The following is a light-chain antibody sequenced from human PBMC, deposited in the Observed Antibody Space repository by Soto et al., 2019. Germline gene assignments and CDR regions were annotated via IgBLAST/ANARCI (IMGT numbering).Light chain of an antibody. CDR3: QQSYTIPYT. CDR1: QSISTY. CDR2: AAS. Sequence: DIPMTQSPSSLPASVGDRVTLTCRASQSISTYLNWYQQKPGKAPKLLIYAASSLQSGVPSRHSGSGSGTDFTLTISSLQPEDFATYYCQQSYTIPYTFGQGTKLEIK. V-gene: IGKV1-39*01. J-gene: IGKJ2*01.